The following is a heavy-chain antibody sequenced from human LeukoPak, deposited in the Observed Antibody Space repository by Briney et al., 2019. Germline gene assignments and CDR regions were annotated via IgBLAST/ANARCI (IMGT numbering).Heavy chain of an antibody. CDR2: INHSGST. CDR3: ARRYQLLRVDY. J-gene: IGHJ4*02. CDR1: GGSFSGYY. D-gene: IGHD2-2*01. V-gene: IGHV4-34*01. Sequence: SETLSLTCAVYGGSFSGYYWSWIRQPPGKGLEWIGEINHSGSTNYNPSLKSRVTISVDTSKNQFSLKLSSVTAADTAVYYCARRYQLLRVDYWGQGTLVTVSS.